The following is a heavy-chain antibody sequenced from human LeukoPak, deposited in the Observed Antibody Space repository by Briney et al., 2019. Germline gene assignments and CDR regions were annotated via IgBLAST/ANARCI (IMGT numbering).Heavy chain of an antibody. CDR3: ASSVAVAGSAGPAFDY. Sequence: GGSLRLSCAASGFTFSSYGMHWVRQAPGKGLEWVAVIWYDGSNKYYADSVKGRFTISRDNSKNTLYLQMNSLRAEDTAVYYCASSVAVAGSAGPAFDYWGQGTLVTVSS. CDR1: GFTFSSYG. D-gene: IGHD6-19*01. CDR2: IWYDGSNK. V-gene: IGHV3-33*01. J-gene: IGHJ4*02.